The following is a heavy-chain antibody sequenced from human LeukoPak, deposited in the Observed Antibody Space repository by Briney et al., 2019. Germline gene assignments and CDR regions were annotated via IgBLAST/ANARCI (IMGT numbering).Heavy chain of an antibody. V-gene: IGHV1-46*01. CDR2: IDPSGGST. CDR3: ARRPPSDYYFDS. CDR1: GYTFTNFG. J-gene: IGHJ4*02. D-gene: IGHD2-21*02. Sequence: ASVKVSCKASGYTFTNFGISWVRQAPGQGLEWMGVIDPSGGSTSYAQKFQGRVTMTRDTSTSTVYMELSSLRSGGTAVYYCARRPPSDYYFDSWGLGTLVTVSS.